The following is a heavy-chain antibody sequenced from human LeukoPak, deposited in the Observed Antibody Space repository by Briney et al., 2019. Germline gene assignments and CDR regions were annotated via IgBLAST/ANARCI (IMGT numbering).Heavy chain of an antibody. CDR3: ARGYYDFWSD. J-gene: IGHJ4*02. Sequence: GGSLRLSCAASGFIYRRYSMHWVRQAPGKGLEWVSYISSSSSTIYYADSVKGRFTISRDNAKNSLYLQMNSLRAEDTAVYYWARGYYDFWSDWGQGTLVTVSS. CDR2: ISSSSSTI. D-gene: IGHD3-3*01. V-gene: IGHV3-48*04. CDR1: GFIYRRYS.